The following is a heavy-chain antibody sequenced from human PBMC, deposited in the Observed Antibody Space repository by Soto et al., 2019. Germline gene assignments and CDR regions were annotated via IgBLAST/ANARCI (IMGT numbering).Heavy chain of an antibody. J-gene: IGHJ4*02. D-gene: IGHD5-18*01. Sequence: QVQLVQSGAEVKKPGSSVKVSCEATGGTFSTFGISWVRQAPGQGLEWVGGITPMIGITKYAQKFQDRVTISADESMTTAYMEMRGLRSDDTAVYFCAREADRRWIHLFDYWGQGTLVTVSS. CDR2: ITPMIGIT. CDR3: AREADRRWIHLFDY. CDR1: GGTFSTFG. V-gene: IGHV1-69*01.